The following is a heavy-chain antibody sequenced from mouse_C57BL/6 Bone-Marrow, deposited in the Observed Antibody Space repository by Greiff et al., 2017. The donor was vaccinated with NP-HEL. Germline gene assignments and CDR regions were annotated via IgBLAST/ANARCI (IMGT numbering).Heavy chain of an antibody. Sequence: VQLQQSGAELVKPGASVKISCKASGYAFSSYWMNWVKQRPGKGLEWIGQIYPGDGDTNYNGKFKGKATLTADKSSSTAYMQLSSLTSEDSAVYFCASLYGSSFYWYFDVWGTGTTVTVSS. V-gene: IGHV1-80*01. J-gene: IGHJ1*03. CDR1: GYAFSSYW. CDR2: IYPGDGDT. CDR3: ASLYGSSFYWYFDV. D-gene: IGHD1-1*01.